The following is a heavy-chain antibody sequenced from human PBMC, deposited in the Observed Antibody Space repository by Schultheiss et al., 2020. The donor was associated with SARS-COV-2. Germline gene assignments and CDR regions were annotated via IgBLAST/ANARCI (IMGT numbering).Heavy chain of an antibody. CDR1: GGSISSYY. CDR2: IYYSGST. Sequence: SETLSLTCTVSGGSISSYYWSWIRQPPGKGLEWIGYIYYSGSTNYNPSLKSRVTISVDTSKNQFSLKLSSVTAADTAVYYCARRGISYGDYVDYYYYYMDVWGKGTTVTVSS. CDR3: ARRGISYGDYVDYYYYYMDV. V-gene: IGHV4-59*08. D-gene: IGHD4-17*01. J-gene: IGHJ6*03.